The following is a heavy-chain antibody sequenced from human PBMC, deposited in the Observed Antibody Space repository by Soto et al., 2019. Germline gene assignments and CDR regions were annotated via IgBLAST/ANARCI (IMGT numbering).Heavy chain of an antibody. J-gene: IGHJ3*02. V-gene: IGHV4-34*01. CDR1: GGSFGTSY. CDR2: INHNGDS. CDR3: ARVTRFPDAFDI. Sequence: QVHLQQWGAGLLKPSETLSLTCGVYGGSFGTSYWAWIRQSPEKGLEWIGEINHNGDSNYNPYLKMRVTISLDMSANQFSLKLTPVAAADTAVYYCARVTRFPDAFDIWGQGTPVIVSS.